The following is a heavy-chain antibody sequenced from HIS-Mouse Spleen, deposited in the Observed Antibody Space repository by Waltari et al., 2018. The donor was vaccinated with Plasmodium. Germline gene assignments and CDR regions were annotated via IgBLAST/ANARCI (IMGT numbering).Heavy chain of an antibody. Sequence: QLQLQESGPGLVKPSATLSLTCTVSGGSISSSRYYWGWLRQPPGKGLEWIGSIYYSGSTYYNPSLKSRVTISVDTSKNQFSLKLSSVTAADTAVYYCARVGRGYSGYDSVVVGYWGQGTLVTVSS. V-gene: IGHV4-39*07. CDR1: GGSISSSRYY. CDR2: IYYSGST. D-gene: IGHD5-12*01. CDR3: ARVGRGYSGYDSVVVGY. J-gene: IGHJ4*02.